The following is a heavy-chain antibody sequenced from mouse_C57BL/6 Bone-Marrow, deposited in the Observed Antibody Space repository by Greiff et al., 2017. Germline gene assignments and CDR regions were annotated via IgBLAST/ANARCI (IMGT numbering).Heavy chain of an antibody. CDR1: GFTFSDYG. CDR2: ISSGSSTI. D-gene: IGHD2-4*01. CDR3: ARHYDYDDPAWFAY. V-gene: IGHV5-17*01. J-gene: IGHJ3*01. Sequence: EVQRVESGGGLVKPGGSLKLSCAASGFTFSDYGMHWVRQAPEKGLEWVAYISSGSSTIYYADTVKGRFTISRDNAKNTLFLQMTSLRSEDTAMYYCARHYDYDDPAWFAYWGQGTLVTVSA.